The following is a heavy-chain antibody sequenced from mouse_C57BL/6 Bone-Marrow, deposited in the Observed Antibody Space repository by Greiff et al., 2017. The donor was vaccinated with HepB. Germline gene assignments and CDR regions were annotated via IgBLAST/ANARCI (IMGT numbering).Heavy chain of an antibody. D-gene: IGHD1-1*01. Sequence: QVQLQQPGAELVKPGASVKLSCKASGYTFTSYWMHWVKQRPGQGLEWIGMIHPNSGNTNYNEKFKSKATLTVDKSSSTAYMQLSSLTSEDSAVYYCARGATVPFGWGQGTTLTVSS. CDR3: ARGATVPFG. CDR2: IHPNSGNT. CDR1: GYTFTSYW. J-gene: IGHJ2*01. V-gene: IGHV1-64*01.